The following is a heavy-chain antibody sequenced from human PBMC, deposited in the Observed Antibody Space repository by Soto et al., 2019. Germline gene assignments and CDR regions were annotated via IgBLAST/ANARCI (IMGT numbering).Heavy chain of an antibody. CDR1: GGTFSSYA. J-gene: IGHJ1*01. D-gene: IGHD2-8*01. CDR3: AAPTAYCTNGVCSY. Sequence: SVKVSCKASGGTFSSYAISWVRQAPGQGLEWMGGIIPIFGTANYAQKFQGRVTITADESTSTAYMELSSLRSEDTAVYYCAAPTAYCTNGVCSYWAQGTLVTVSS. V-gene: IGHV1-69*13. CDR2: IIPIFGTA.